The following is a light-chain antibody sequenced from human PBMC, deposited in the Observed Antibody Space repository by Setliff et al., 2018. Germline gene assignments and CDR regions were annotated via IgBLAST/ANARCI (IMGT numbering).Light chain of an antibody. V-gene: IGLV1-44*01. CDR3: SSYISSTTLVL. CDR2: NDN. Sequence: QSVLTQPPSASGTPGQTVTISCSGSSSNIEDSSVTWYQQLPGTAPKLLIYNDNQRPSGVPDRFSGSKSGTSASLAISGLQSEDEADYYCSSYISSTTLVLFGGGTKVTVL. J-gene: IGLJ2*01. CDR1: SSNIEDSS.